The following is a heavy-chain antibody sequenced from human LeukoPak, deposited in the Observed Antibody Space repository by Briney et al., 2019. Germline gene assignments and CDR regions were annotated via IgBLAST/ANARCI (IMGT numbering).Heavy chain of an antibody. V-gene: IGHV4-34*01. D-gene: IGHD3-9*01. Sequence: PSETLSLTCAVYGGSISGYYWSWIRQPPGKGLEWVGEIHYTGGTSYNPSLKSRATISIDTSRNQLSLKLSSVTAADTAVYYCARGNILSGYCFDFWGQGALVTVSS. CDR1: GGSISGYY. CDR2: IHYTGGT. CDR3: ARGNILSGYCFDF. J-gene: IGHJ4*02.